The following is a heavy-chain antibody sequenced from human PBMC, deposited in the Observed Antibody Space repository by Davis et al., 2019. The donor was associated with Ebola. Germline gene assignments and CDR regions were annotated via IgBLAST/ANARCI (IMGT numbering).Heavy chain of an antibody. CDR3: AGYCSSTSCQNARYYYGMDV. V-gene: IGHV1-69*04. Sequence: SVKVSCKASGGTFSSYAISWVRQAPGQGLEWMGRIIPILGIANYAQKFQGRVTITADKSTSTAYMELSSLRSEDTAVYYCAGYCSSTSCQNARYYYGMDVWGQGTTVTVSS. J-gene: IGHJ6*02. CDR1: GGTFSSYA. D-gene: IGHD2-2*01. CDR2: IIPILGIA.